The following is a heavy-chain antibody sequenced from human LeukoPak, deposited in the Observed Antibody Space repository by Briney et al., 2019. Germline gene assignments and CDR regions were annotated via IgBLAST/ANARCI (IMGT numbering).Heavy chain of an antibody. J-gene: IGHJ4*02. CDR1: GLTFSSYA. D-gene: IGHD5-12*01. V-gene: IGHV3-23*01. CDR2: ISGSGGST. Sequence: QAGGSLRLSCAASGLTFSSYAMSWVRKAPGKGLEWVSPISGSGGSTYYADSVKGRFTISRDNSKNTLYLQMNSLRAEDAAVYYCAKGGAVYVAAIHFDYWGQGTLVTVSS. CDR3: AKGGAVYVAAIHFDY.